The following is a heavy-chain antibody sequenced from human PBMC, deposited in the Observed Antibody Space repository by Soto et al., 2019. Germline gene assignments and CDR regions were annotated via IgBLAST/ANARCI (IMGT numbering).Heavy chain of an antibody. CDR1: GFTLSSNW. CDR2: INSDGSSA. CDR3: ARGPTGWSGFDY. Sequence: EVQLVESGGGLVQPGGSLRLSCAGSGFTLSSNWMHWVRQAPGKGLVWVSRINSDGSSANYADSVMGRFTISRDNAKNTLYLQMNSLRAEDTAVYFCARGPTGWSGFDYWGQGTLVTVSS. D-gene: IGHD6-19*01. J-gene: IGHJ4*02. V-gene: IGHV3-74*01.